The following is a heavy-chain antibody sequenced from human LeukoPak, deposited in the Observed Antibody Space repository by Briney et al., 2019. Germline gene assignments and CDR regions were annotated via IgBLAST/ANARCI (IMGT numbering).Heavy chain of an antibody. CDR1: GGSISSYY. Sequence: SETLSLTCTVSGGSISSYYWSWIRQPPGKGLEWIGYIYYSGSTNYNPSLKSRVTISVDTSKNQFSLKLSSVTAADTAVYYRAREVRRYFDSLDYYYYGMDVWGQGTTVTVSS. CDR3: AREVRRYFDSLDYYYYGMDV. V-gene: IGHV4-59*01. J-gene: IGHJ6*02. CDR2: IYYSGST. D-gene: IGHD3-9*01.